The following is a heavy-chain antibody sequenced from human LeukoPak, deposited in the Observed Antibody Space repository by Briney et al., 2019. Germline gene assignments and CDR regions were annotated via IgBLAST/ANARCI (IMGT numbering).Heavy chain of an antibody. Sequence: SETLSLTCTVSGGSINSYYWSWIRQPPGKGLEWIGYIYYSGSTYYNPSLKSRVTISVDTSKNQFSLKLSSVTAADTAVYYCARVHGFYYYYGMDVWGQGTTVTVSS. CDR1: GGSINSYY. D-gene: IGHD1-1*01. CDR3: ARVHGFYYYYGMDV. CDR2: IYYSGST. V-gene: IGHV4-59*06. J-gene: IGHJ6*02.